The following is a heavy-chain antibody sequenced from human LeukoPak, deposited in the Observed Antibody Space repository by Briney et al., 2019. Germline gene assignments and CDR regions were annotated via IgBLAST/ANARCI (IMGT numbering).Heavy chain of an antibody. CDR2: IYTRGST. CDR1: GGSINSYY. CDR3: ASTSRYLEWSNDVFDI. D-gene: IGHD3-3*01. J-gene: IGHJ3*02. V-gene: IGHV4-4*07. Sequence: PSETLSLTCTVSGGSINSYYWHWIRQPAGKGLEWVGRIYTRGSTNYNPSLKSRVTISVDKSKNQFSLKLNSVTAADTAVYYCASTSRYLEWSNDVFDIWGQGTMVTVSS.